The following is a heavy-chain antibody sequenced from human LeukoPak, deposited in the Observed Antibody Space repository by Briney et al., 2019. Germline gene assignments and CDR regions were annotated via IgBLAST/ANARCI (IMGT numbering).Heavy chain of an antibody. V-gene: IGHV3-23*01. CDR1: GFTFSSYA. CDR3: ATSTVTTVFFFDY. D-gene: IGHD4-17*01. Sequence: GGSLRLSCAASGFTFSSYAMSWVRQAPGKGLEWVSAISGSGGSTYYADSVKGRFTISRDNSKNTLYLQMNRLRAEHTAVYYCATSTVTTVFFFDYWGQGTLVTVSS. CDR2: ISGSGGST. J-gene: IGHJ4*02.